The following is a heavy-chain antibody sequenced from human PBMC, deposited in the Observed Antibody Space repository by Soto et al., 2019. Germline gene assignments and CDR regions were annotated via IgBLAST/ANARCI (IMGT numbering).Heavy chain of an antibody. J-gene: IGHJ6*02. Sequence: EVQLVESGGGLVQPGGSLRLSCAASGFTFSNYDMHWVSQGTGKGLEWVSAIGTAGDTYYPGSVKGRFTISRENAKNSLYLQMNSLRAGDTAVYYCARVWGSGSYGPTYGIDVGGQGTTVTVSS. CDR1: GFTFSNYD. CDR2: IGTAGDT. CDR3: ARVWGSGSYGPTYGIDV. D-gene: IGHD3-10*01. V-gene: IGHV3-13*01.